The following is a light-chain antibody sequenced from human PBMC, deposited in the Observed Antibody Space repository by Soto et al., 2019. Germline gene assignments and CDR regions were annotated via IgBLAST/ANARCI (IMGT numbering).Light chain of an antibody. Sequence: DIQMTQSPSTLSASVGDRVTITCRASQSISSWLAWYQQKPGKAPKLLIYKASSLESGVPSSFSGSGSVTVFTLTISSLQPDDFATYYCQQYNSYPTFGQGTKVDIK. CDR3: QQYNSYPT. CDR1: QSISSW. V-gene: IGKV1-5*03. J-gene: IGKJ1*01. CDR2: KAS.